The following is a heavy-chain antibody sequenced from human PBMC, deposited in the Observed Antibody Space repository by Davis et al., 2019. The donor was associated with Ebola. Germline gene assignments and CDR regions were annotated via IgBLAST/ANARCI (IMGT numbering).Heavy chain of an antibody. D-gene: IGHD3-10*01. CDR3: ARGDQGVIITAMDV. CDR2: IIPIFGTA. J-gene: IGHJ6*02. Sequence: AASVKVSCKASGGTFSSYAISWVRQAPGQGLEWMGGIIPIFGTANYAQKFQGRVTITADESTSTAYMELSSLGSEDTAVYYCARGDQGVIITAMDVWGQGTTVTVSS. V-gene: IGHV1-69*13. CDR1: GGTFSSYA.